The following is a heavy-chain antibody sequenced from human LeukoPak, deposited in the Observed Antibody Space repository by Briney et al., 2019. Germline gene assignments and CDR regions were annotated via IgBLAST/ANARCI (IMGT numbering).Heavy chain of an antibody. V-gene: IGHV4-34*01. Sequence: PSETLSLTCAVYGGSFSGYHWTWIRQSPGKGLEWIGDINPSGSTYYNPSLKSRLTISVDTSKNQFSLKLRSVTAADTAVYYCARGRHDITMIVVVMTSVSYYLDVWGKGTTVTVS. CDR3: ARGRHDITMIVVVMTSVSYYLDV. D-gene: IGHD3-22*01. CDR2: INPSGST. J-gene: IGHJ6*03. CDR1: GGSFSGYH.